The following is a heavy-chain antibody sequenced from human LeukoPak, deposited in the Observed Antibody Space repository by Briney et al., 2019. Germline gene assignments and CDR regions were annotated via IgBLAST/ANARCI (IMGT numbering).Heavy chain of an antibody. D-gene: IGHD3-22*01. V-gene: IGHV4-59*01. CDR1: GGSISGYY. Sequence: SETLSLTCTVSGGSISGYYWSWIRQPPGKGLELIGCIYSTGITDYNPSLTSRVTISVDTSKNQFSLKLSFVTAADTAVYYCARFIGSSGYYDYWGHGTLVTVPS. CDR3: ARFIGSSGYYDY. CDR2: IYSTGIT. J-gene: IGHJ4*01.